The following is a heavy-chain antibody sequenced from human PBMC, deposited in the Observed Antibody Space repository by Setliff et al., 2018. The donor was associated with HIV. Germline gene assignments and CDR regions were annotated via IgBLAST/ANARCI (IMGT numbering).Heavy chain of an antibody. Sequence: LSLTCAVSGYSISSGYYGGWIRQTPGKGLEWIGSMYHGASTYYNPSLKSRVTISVDTSKNQFSLKLTSMTAADTAVYYCAIGYGYGQGCFDHWGQGIRVTVSS. CDR2: MYHGAST. CDR1: GYSISSGYY. J-gene: IGHJ4*02. V-gene: IGHV4-38-2*01. D-gene: IGHD2-2*03. CDR3: AIGYGYGQGCFDH.